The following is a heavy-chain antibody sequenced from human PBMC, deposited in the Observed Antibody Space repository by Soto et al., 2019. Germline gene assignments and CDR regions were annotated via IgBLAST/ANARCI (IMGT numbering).Heavy chain of an antibody. CDR3: ARDSPTVSTT. CDR1: GFTFSSYA. Sequence: QVPLVESGGGVVQPGRSLRLSCAASGFTFSSYAMHWVRQAPGKGLEWVAVISYDGSNKYYADSVKGRFTISRDNSKNTLYLQMNSLRAEDTAVYYCARDSPTVSTTWGQGTLVTVSS. J-gene: IGHJ4*02. CDR2: ISYDGSNK. V-gene: IGHV3-30-3*01. D-gene: IGHD4-17*01.